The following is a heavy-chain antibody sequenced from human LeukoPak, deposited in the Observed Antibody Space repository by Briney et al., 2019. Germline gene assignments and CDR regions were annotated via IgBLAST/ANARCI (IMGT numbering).Heavy chain of an antibody. Sequence: PGGSLRLSCSASGFTFSSYAMHWVRQAPGKGLEYVSAISSNGGSTYYADSVKGRFTISRDNSKDTLYLHINSLRAEDTAVYYCAKLWFGELLLYDYWGQGTLVTVSS. CDR2: ISSNGGST. CDR1: GFTFSSYA. D-gene: IGHD3-10*01. J-gene: IGHJ4*02. CDR3: AKLWFGELLLYDY. V-gene: IGHV3-64*04.